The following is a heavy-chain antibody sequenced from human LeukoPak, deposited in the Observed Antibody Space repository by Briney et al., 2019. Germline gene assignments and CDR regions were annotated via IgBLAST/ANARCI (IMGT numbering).Heavy chain of an antibody. V-gene: IGHV3-53*05. CDR3: AKWRRGHYYGSGTELDY. J-gene: IGHJ4*02. CDR2: IYSGGST. D-gene: IGHD3-10*01. CDR1: GFTVSSNY. Sequence: GGSLRLSCAASGFTVSSNYMSWVRQAPGKGLEWVSIIYSGGSTFYADSVKGRFTISRDTSKNTFYLQMNSLRREDTAMYYCAKWRRGHYYGSGTELDYWGQGTLVTVSS.